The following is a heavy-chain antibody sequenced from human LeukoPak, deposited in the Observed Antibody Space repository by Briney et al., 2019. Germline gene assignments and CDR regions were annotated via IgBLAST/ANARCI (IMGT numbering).Heavy chain of an antibody. CDR2: ISGSDGST. CDR3: ARVGEYRYGYSFDC. J-gene: IGHJ4*02. D-gene: IGHD5-18*01. V-gene: IGHV3-23*01. Sequence: GGSLRLSCAASGFTFSSYVMSWVRQAPGQGLEWVSDISGSDGSTYYADSVKGRFTISRDNSRNTLYLQMNSPRAEDTALYYCARVGEYRYGYSFDCWGQGTLVTVSS. CDR1: GFTFSSYV.